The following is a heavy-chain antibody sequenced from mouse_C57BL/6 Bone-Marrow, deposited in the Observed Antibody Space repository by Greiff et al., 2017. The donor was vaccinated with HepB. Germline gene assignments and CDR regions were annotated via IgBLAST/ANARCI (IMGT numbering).Heavy chain of an antibody. V-gene: IGHV1-85*01. CDR3: AHYYGSSPYYYAMDY. Sequence: VQLQQSGPELVKPGASVKLSCKASGYTFTSYDINWVKQRPGQGLEWIGWIYPRDGSTKYNEKFKGKATLTVDTSSSTAYMELHSLTSEDSAVYFCAHYYGSSPYYYAMDYWGQGTSVTVSS. CDR1: GYTFTSYD. D-gene: IGHD1-1*01. CDR2: IYPRDGST. J-gene: IGHJ4*01.